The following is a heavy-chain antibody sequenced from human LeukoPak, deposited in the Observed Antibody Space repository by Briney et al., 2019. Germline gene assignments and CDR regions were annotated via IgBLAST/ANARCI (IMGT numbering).Heavy chain of an antibody. Sequence: SETLSLTCTVSGGSISTGDFFWGWIRQPPGKDLEWIGSIRYGGNTLYNPSLKSRLAIAIDTSKNQFSLKLSPVTAADTAVYYCARGGSTSYREFLYNWFDPWGQGTLVTVSS. J-gene: IGHJ5*02. V-gene: IGHV4-39*01. D-gene: IGHD3-10*01. CDR1: GGSISTGDFF. CDR2: IRYGGNT. CDR3: ARGGSTSYREFLYNWFDP.